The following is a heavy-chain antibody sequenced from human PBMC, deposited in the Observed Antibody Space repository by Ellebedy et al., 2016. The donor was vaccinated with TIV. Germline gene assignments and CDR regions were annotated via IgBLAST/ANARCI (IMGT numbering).Heavy chain of an antibody. V-gene: IGHV3-11*01. CDR3: ARLGVIAAAGASDS. Sequence: SLKISCAASGFTFSDYYMSWIRQAPGKGLEWVSYISSSGSTIYYADSVTGRFTISRDNAKNSLYLQMNSLRAEDTAVYYCARLGVIAAAGASDSWGQGTLVIVSS. D-gene: IGHD6-13*01. CDR1: GFTFSDYY. J-gene: IGHJ4*02. CDR2: ISSSGSTI.